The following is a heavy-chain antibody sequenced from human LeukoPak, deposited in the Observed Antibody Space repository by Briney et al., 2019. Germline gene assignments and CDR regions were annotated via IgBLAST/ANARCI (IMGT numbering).Heavy chain of an antibody. V-gene: IGHV3-74*01. CDR3: VKRYSSGWYPLDY. CDR2: INSDGSST. J-gene: IGHJ4*02. Sequence: HSWGSLRLSCAASGFTFSSYWMHWVRQAPGKGLVWVSRINSDGSSTSYADSVKGRFTISRDNAKNTLYLQMNSLRAEDTAVYYCVKRYSSGWYPLDYWGQGTLVTVS. CDR1: GFTFSSYW. D-gene: IGHD6-19*01.